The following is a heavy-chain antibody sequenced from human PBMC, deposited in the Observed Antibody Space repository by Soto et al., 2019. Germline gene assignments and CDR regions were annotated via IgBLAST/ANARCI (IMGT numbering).Heavy chain of an antibody. J-gene: IGHJ4*02. CDR2: IFSNDEK. D-gene: IGHD2-15*01. CDR3: ARIRDEDCSGGSCYYYFDY. CDR1: GFSLSNARMG. V-gene: IGHV2-26*01. Sequence: QVTLKESGPVLVKPTETLTLTCTVSGFSLSNARMGVSWIRQPPGKALEWLAHIFSNDEKSYSTSLKSRLTISKDTSESQVVXTMTNMDPVDTATYYCARIRDEDCSGGSCYYYFDYWGQGTLVTVSS.